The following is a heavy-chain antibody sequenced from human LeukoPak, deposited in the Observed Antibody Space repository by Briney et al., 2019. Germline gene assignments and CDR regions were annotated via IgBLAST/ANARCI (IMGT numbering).Heavy chain of an antibody. CDR2: IRSSSSTI. Sequence: GGSLRLSCAASGFTFSSYSMNWVRQAPGKGLEWVSYIRSSSSTIYYADSVKGRFTISRDNAKNSLYLQMNSLRAEDTAVYYCAKDLDIVIVPASWFDPWGQGTLVTVSS. J-gene: IGHJ5*02. D-gene: IGHD2-2*03. CDR1: GFTFSSYS. CDR3: AKDLDIVIVPASWFDP. V-gene: IGHV3-48*04.